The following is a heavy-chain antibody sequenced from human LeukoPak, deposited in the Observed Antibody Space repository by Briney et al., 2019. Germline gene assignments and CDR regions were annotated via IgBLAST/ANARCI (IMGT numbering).Heavy chain of an antibody. J-gene: IGHJ2*01. Sequence: SETLSLTCTVSGGSVSSGSYYWSWIRQPPGKGLEWIGYIYYSGSTNYNASLKSRVTISVDTSKNQFSLRLSSVTAADTAVYYCSRRTPSIVGARDWYFDLWGRGTLVIVSS. CDR1: GGSVSSGSYY. CDR3: SRRTPSIVGARDWYFDL. D-gene: IGHD1-26*01. CDR2: IYYSGST. V-gene: IGHV4-61*01.